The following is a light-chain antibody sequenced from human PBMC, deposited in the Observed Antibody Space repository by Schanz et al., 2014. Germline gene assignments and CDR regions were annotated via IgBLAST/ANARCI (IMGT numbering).Light chain of an antibody. Sequence: QSALTQPASVSGSPGQSITISCTGTSSDVSGYNYVSWYQQHPGKAPKLMIFDVSNRPSGVSNRFSGSKSGNTASLTISGLQAEDEADYYCSSYADSSTLFGPGTKLTVL. CDR1: SSDVSGYNY. CDR3: SSYADSSTL. V-gene: IGLV2-14*01. J-gene: IGLJ1*01. CDR2: DVS.